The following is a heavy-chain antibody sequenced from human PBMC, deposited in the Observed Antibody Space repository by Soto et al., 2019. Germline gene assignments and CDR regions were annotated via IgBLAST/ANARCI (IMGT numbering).Heavy chain of an antibody. D-gene: IGHD3-22*01. J-gene: IGHJ6*02. V-gene: IGHV3-23*01. CDR2: ISGSGGST. CDR3: AKDYYDSSGYLHYYYYYGMDV. Sequence: QPGGSLRLSCAASGFTFSSYAMSWVRQAPGKGLEWVSAISGSGGSTYYADSVKGRFTISRDNSKNTLYLQMNSLRAEDTAVYYCAKDYYDSSGYLHYYYYYGMDVWXQGTTVTVSS. CDR1: GFTFSSYA.